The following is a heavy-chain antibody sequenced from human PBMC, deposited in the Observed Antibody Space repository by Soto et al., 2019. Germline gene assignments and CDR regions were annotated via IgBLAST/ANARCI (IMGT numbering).Heavy chain of an antibody. Sequence: QLQLQESGPGLVKPSETLSLTCTVSGGSISSRDNFWGWIRQPPGKGLELIGSIYYSGSTYNNPSLNSRVTLSVDTSKNQFSLKLNSVTAADTAVYYCARYYGDYKNYFDYWGQGTLVTVSS. CDR2: IYYSGST. D-gene: IGHD4-17*01. J-gene: IGHJ4*02. V-gene: IGHV4-39*01. CDR3: ARYYGDYKNYFDY. CDR1: GGSISSRDNF.